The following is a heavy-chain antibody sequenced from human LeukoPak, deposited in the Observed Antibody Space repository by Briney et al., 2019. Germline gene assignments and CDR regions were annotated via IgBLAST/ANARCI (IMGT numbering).Heavy chain of an antibody. CDR2: IYYSGDT. CDR3: ARHGNIVVVPTASKAFDI. J-gene: IGHJ3*02. CDR1: GGSIRSSSYY. V-gene: IGHV4-39*01. Sequence: SETLSLTCTVSGGSIRSSSYYWGWIRQPPGKGLEWIGSIYYSGDTYYNPSLKSRVTISVDTSKSQFSLRLSSVTAADTAVYYCARHGNIVVVPTASKAFDIWGQGTMVTVSS. D-gene: IGHD2-2*01.